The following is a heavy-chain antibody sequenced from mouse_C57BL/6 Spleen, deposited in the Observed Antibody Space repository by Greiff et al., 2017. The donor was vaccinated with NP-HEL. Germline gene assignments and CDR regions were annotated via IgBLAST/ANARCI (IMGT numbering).Heavy chain of an antibody. CDR3: ATGTGFAY. CDR1: GYTFTDYY. D-gene: IGHD4-1*01. J-gene: IGHJ3*01. Sequence: EVQLQQSGPELVKPGASVKISCKASGYTFTDYYMNWVKQSHGKSLEWIGDINPNNGGTSYNQKFKGKATLTVDTSSSTAYMELRSLTSEDSAVYYCATGTGFAYWGQGTLVTVSA. CDR2: INPNNGGT. V-gene: IGHV1-26*01.